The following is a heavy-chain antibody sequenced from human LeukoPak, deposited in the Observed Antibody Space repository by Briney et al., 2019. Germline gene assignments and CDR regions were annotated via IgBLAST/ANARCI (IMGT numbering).Heavy chain of an antibody. CDR1: GFTFSSYG. CDR3: ARPVDTAMPDYFDY. V-gene: IGHV3-30*02. D-gene: IGHD5-18*01. Sequence: GGSLRLSCAASGFTFSSYGMHWVRQAPGKGLEWVAFIRYDGSNKYYADSVKGRFTISRDNSKNTLYLQMNSLRAEDTAVYYCARPVDTAMPDYFDYWGQGTLVTVSS. J-gene: IGHJ4*02. CDR2: IRYDGSNK.